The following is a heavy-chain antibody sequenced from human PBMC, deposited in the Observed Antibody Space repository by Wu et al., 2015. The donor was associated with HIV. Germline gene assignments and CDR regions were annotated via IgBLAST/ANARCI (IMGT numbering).Heavy chain of an antibody. CDR3: ARTYGDCIDN. D-gene: IGHD4-17*01. CDR1: GYTFTDYY. J-gene: IGHJ4*02. CDR2: VHPNSGGT. V-gene: IGHV1-2*02. Sequence: QVQLVQSGAEVKQPGASVMLSCKASGYTFTDYYMHWVRQVPGQGLEWMGWVHPNSGGTHYSPKFQGRVTMTRDTSITTAYMDLRRLTSDDTAVYYCARTYGDCIDNWGQGALVIVSS.